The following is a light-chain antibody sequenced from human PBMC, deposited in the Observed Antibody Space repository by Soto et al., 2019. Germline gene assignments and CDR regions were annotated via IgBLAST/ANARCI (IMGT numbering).Light chain of an antibody. Sequence: EILLTQSPGTLSLSPGERATLSCRASQSVTSSYLAWYQQTPGQAPRLLIYGASSRATGIPDRFRGSGSGTDFTLTISRLEPEDFAVYYCQQYGRAFGQGTKVDIK. J-gene: IGKJ1*01. CDR3: QQYGRA. V-gene: IGKV3-20*01. CDR1: QSVTSSY. CDR2: GAS.